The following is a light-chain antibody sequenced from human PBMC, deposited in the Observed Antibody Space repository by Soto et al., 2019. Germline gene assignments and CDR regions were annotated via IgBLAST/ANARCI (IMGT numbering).Light chain of an antibody. V-gene: IGKV1-5*03. CDR3: QHYDTYSPMWT. Sequence: IQLAQSPSTLSASVGDRLIITCRATQSINWLAWYQQKPGKAPKLLIFEASRLESGVPSRFSGSGSGTEFTLTISSLQPDDFGTYYCQHYDTYSPMWTFGQGTKV. CDR1: QSINW. J-gene: IGKJ1*01. CDR2: EAS.